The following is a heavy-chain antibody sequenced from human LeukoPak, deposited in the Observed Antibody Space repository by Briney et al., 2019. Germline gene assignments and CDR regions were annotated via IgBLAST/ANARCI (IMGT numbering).Heavy chain of an antibody. J-gene: IGHJ2*01. CDR2: IWYDGGNK. D-gene: IGHD3-22*01. Sequence: GGSLRLSCVASGFTFRTYGMHWVRQAPGKGLDWVAFIWYDGGNKYYADSVKGRFTISRDNSKNTLYLQMNSLRAEDTAVYYCASSYDSSGYLQDWYFDLWGRGTLVTVSS. CDR3: ASSYDSSGYLQDWYFDL. V-gene: IGHV3-33*01. CDR1: GFTFRTYG.